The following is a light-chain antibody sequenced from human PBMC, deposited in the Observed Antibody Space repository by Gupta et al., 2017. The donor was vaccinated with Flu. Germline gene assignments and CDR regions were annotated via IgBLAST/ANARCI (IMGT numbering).Light chain of an antibody. J-gene: IGKJ1*01. V-gene: IGKV3-20*01. Sequence: TLSLSPGERATRSCRARQSVSSSYLAWYQQKPGQAPRLLIYGASSRATGIPDRFSGSGSGTDFTLTISRREPEDFAVYYCQQYGTSPPWTFGQGTKVEIK. CDR2: GAS. CDR3: QQYGTSPPWT. CDR1: QSVSSSY.